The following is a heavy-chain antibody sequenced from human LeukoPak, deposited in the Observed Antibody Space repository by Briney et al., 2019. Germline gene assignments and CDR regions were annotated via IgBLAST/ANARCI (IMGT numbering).Heavy chain of an antibody. CDR3: ARHTTVVPPHYFDY. CDR2: IYYSGST. V-gene: IGHV4-59*08. Sequence: SETLSLTCTVSGGSISSYYWSWVRQPPGKGLEWSGYIYYSGSTTYNPSLNRRVTISLDTSKDQISLKLSSVTAADTAVYYCARHTTVVPPHYFDYWGQGTLVTVSS. CDR1: GGSISSYY. J-gene: IGHJ4*02. D-gene: IGHD4-23*01.